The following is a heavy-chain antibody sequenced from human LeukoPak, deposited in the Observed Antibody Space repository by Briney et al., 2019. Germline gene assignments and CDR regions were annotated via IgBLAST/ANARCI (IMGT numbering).Heavy chain of an antibody. CDR1: GGTFSSYA. V-gene: IGHV1-69*04. Sequence: VKVSCKASGGTFSSYAISWVRQAPGQGLEWMGRIIPILGIANYAQKFQGRVTITADKSTSTAYMELSSLRSEDTAVYYCARDRLGHWFDPWGQGTLVTVSS. CDR3: ARDRLGHWFDP. D-gene: IGHD2-21*01. CDR2: IIPILGIA. J-gene: IGHJ5*02.